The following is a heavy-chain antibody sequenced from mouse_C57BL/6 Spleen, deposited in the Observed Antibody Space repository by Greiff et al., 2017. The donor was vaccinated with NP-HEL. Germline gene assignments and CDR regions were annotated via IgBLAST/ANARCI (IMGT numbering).Heavy chain of an antibody. CDR3: ARSPSYGNHGELAY. Sequence: EVMLVESGGGLVKPGGSLKLSCAASGFTFSSYAMSWVRQTPEKRLEWVATISDGGSYTYYPDNVKGRFTISRDNAKNNLYLQMSHLKSEDTAMYYCARSPSYGNHGELAYWGQGTLVTVSA. CDR2: ISDGGSYT. D-gene: IGHD2-1*01. CDR1: GFTFSSYA. V-gene: IGHV5-4*03. J-gene: IGHJ3*01.